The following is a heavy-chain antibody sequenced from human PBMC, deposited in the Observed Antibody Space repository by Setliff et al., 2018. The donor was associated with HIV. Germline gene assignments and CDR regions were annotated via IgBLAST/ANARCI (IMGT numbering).Heavy chain of an antibody. J-gene: IGHJ6*02. CDR1: GYTFTTYG. CDR3: SRSGVPPYYYYGMDV. CDR2: INSYNGNT. D-gene: IGHD3-10*01. V-gene: IGHV1-18*04. Sequence: ASVKVSCKASGYTFTTYGVNWVRQAPGQGLEWMGWINSYNGNTKFAQKFQGRVTMTTGTSMTTAFMELRSLKADDTGIYYCSRSGVPPYYYYGMDVWGQGTAVTVSS.